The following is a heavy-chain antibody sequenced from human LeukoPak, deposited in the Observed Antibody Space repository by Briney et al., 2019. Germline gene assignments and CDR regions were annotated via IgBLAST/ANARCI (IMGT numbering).Heavy chain of an antibody. V-gene: IGHV3-30-3*01. CDR2: ISYDGSNK. J-gene: IGHJ1*01. CDR3: ARDSRATGAEYFQH. CDR1: GFTFSSYA. D-gene: IGHD1-26*01. Sequence: GGSLRLSCAASGFTFSSYAMHWVRQAPGKGLEWVAVISYDGSNKYYADSVKGRFTISRDNSKNTLYLQMNSLRAEDTAVYYCARDSRATGAEYFQHWGQGTLVTVSS.